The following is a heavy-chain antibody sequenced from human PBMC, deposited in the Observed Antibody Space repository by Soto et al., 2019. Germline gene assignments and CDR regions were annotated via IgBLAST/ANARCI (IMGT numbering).Heavy chain of an antibody. CDR3: ARGRRITMIVKHPSCWFDP. CDR1: GGSFSGYY. J-gene: IGHJ5*02. D-gene: IGHD3-22*01. Sequence: PSETLSLTCAVYGGSFSGYYWSWIRQPPGKGLEWIGEINHSGSTNYNPSLKSRVTISVDTSKNQFSLKLSSVTAADTAVYYCARGRRITMIVKHPSCWFDPWGQGTLVTVLL. V-gene: IGHV4-34*01. CDR2: INHSGST.